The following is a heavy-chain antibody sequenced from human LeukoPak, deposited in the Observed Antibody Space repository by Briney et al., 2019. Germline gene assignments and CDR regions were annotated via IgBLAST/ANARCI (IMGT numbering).Heavy chain of an antibody. D-gene: IGHD2/OR15-2a*01. CDR1: GNYW. J-gene: IGHJ4*02. V-gene: IGHV3-74*01. CDR2: VDSGGSWT. Sequence: GGSLRLSCAASGNYWMHWVRQAPGKGLVWVSHVDSGGSWTSYADSVKGRFTISKDNAKNTVYLQMNNLRAEDTAVYYCVSFYETYWGRGTLVTVSS. CDR3: VSFYETY.